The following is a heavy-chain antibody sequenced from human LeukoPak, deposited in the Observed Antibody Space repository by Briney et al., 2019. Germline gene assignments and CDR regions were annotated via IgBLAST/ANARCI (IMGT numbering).Heavy chain of an antibody. CDR2: IKQDGSEK. CDR1: GFTFNTYW. CDR3: AKAQGYATSWSPFDY. D-gene: IGHD2-2*01. V-gene: IGHV3-7*01. J-gene: IGHJ4*02. Sequence: GGSLRLSCAASGFTFNTYWMSWVRQAPGKGLEWVANIKQDGSEKYYVDSVKGRFTISRDNAKNSLYLQMNSLRVEDTALYYCAKAQGYATSWSPFDYWGQGTLVTVSS.